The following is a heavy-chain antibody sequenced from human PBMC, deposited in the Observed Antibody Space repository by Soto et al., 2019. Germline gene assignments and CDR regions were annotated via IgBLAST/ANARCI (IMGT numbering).Heavy chain of an antibody. V-gene: IGHV4-39*01. J-gene: IGHJ6*03. CDR2: IYYSGNT. CDR3: ARHHTIVYYYYYMDV. D-gene: IGHD2-21*01. CDR1: GDSISNSNHH. Sequence: SGTLALTCSVSGDSISNSNHHWGWIRQPPGKGLEWIGTIYYSGNTYYNPSLKSRVTISVDTSKNQFALKVSSVTAADTAVYHCARHHTIVYYYYYMDVWGKGTTVTVSS.